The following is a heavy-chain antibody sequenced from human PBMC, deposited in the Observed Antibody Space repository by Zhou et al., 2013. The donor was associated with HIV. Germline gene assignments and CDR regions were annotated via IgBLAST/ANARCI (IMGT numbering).Heavy chain of an antibody. Sequence: QVQLVQSGTEVKKPGSSVKVSCKASGDIFSSYAISWVRQAPGQGLEWMGGIIPIFRRPYYAQKFQDRLTITTDESTTTAYMQVTSLTSDDTAVYYCARGSLYGDYFDPWGQGTLVTVSS. CDR1: GDIFSSYA. J-gene: IGHJ5*02. CDR2: IIPIFRRP. CDR3: ARGSLYGDYFDP. V-gene: IGHV1-69*05. D-gene: IGHD4-17*01.